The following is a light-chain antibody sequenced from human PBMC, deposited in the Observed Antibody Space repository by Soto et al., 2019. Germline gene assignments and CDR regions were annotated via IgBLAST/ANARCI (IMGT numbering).Light chain of an antibody. J-gene: IGKJ3*01. CDR1: QSVRSNF. CDR3: LQKYFYPFT. V-gene: IGKV3-20*01. Sequence: EIVLTQSPGTLSLSPGERATLSCRASQSVRSNFLAWYQQKPGQAPRLLIYGASNRATGIPDRFSGSGSGTDFTLTISSLQPEDFATYYCLQKYFYPFTFGPGTKVDIK. CDR2: GAS.